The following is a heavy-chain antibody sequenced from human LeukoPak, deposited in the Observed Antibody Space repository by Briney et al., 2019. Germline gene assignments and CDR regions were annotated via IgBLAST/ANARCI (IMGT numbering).Heavy chain of an antibody. CDR2: ISYDGSNK. V-gene: IGHV3-30*18. CDR3: AKDLLAVVGIFGAFDY. Sequence: GGSLRLSCAASGFTFSSYGMHWVRQAPGKGLGWVAVISYDGSNKYYADSVKGRFTISRDNSKNTLYLQMNSLRAEDTAVYYCAKDLLAVVGIFGAFDYWGQGTLVTVSS. D-gene: IGHD6-19*01. J-gene: IGHJ4*02. CDR1: GFTFSSYG.